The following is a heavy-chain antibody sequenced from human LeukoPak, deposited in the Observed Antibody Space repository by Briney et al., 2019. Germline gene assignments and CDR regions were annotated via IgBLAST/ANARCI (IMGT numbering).Heavy chain of an antibody. J-gene: IGHJ6*02. D-gene: IGHD2-15*01. V-gene: IGHV3-33*01. Sequence: GGSLRLSCAASGFTFSNYGMHWVRQAPGKGLEWVAVIWSDGSNKYYADSVKGRFTISRDNSKNTLYLQMNSLRAEDTAVYYCARDGVVVAATHGDYYYGMDVWGQGTTVTVSS. CDR1: GFTFSNYG. CDR3: ARDGVVVAATHGDYYYGMDV. CDR2: IWSDGSNK.